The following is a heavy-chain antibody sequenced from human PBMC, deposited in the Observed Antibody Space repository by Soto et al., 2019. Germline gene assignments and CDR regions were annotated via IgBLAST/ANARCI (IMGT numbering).Heavy chain of an antibody. CDR1: GGYMSSCGFY. J-gene: IGHJ6*03. CDR3: ARVGYCCSISCCSRPYYYYHCMDI. D-gene: IGHD2-2*03. V-gene: IGHV4-31*03. CDR2: IYYSGST. Sequence: SSETLSLTSTFSGGYMSSCGFYWSFIRQHPGKGLEWIGYIYYSGSTNYNPSLKSRVTISVDTSKNQFYLKLSSVTAADTAVYYCARVGYCCSISCCSRPYYYYHCMDIWGKATTVTVSS.